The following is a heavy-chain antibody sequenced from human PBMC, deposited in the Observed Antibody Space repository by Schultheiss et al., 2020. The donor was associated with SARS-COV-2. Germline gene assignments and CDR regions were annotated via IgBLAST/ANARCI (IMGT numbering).Heavy chain of an antibody. Sequence: SQTLSLTCTVSGYSLISGGYYWSWIRQHPGEGLEWIGHMYFSGSTYYNPSLKSRVTISVDTSKNQFSLKLSSVTAADTAVYYCARDRMDVWGQGTTVTVSS. J-gene: IGHJ6*02. CDR1: GYSLISGGYY. CDR3: ARDRMDV. CDR2: MYFSGST. V-gene: IGHV4-30-4*08.